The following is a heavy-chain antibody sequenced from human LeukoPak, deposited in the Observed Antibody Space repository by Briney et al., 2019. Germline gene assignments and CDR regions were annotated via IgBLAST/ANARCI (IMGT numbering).Heavy chain of an antibody. CDR3: ASSLTTHYYYMDV. Sequence: GGSLRLSCTGSGFSFSTFRMNWVRQAPGKGMEWVSYISSGSNTIYYADSVKGRFTISRDNARNSLYLQMNSLRAEDTAVYYCASSLTTHYYYMDVWGNGTTVTVSS. CDR1: GFSFSTFR. CDR2: ISSGSNTI. D-gene: IGHD4-11*01. V-gene: IGHV3-48*01. J-gene: IGHJ6*03.